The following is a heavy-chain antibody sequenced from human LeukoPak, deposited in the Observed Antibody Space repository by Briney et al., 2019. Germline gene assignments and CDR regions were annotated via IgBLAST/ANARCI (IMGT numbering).Heavy chain of an antibody. Sequence: SETLSLTCTVSGGSISSSSYYWGWIRQPPGKGLEWIGSIYHSGSTDYNPSLKSRVTMSVDTSKNQFSLKLSSVTAADTAVYYCATGDYWGQGTLVTVSS. J-gene: IGHJ4*02. CDR3: ATGDY. V-gene: IGHV4-39*07. CDR1: GGSISSSSYY. CDR2: IYHSGST.